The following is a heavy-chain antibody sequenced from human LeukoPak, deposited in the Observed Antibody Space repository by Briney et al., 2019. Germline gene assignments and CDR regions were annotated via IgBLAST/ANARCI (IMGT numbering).Heavy chain of an antibody. V-gene: IGHV3-21*01. D-gene: IGHD6-19*01. J-gene: IGHJ4*02. CDR1: RFTFSSYS. CDR2: ISSSGSYI. Sequence: GGSLRLSCAASRFTFSSYSMNWVRQAPGKGLEWVSSISSSGSYIYYADSVKGRFTISRDNTKNSLYLQMNSLRAEDTAVYYCARCSSGWTVFDNWGQGTLVTVSS. CDR3: ARCSSGWTVFDN.